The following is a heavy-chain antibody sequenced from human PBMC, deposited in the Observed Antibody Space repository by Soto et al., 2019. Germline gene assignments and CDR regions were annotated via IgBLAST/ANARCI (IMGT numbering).Heavy chain of an antibody. J-gene: IGHJ5*02. CDR2: FDPEDGET. CDR1: GYTLTELS. D-gene: IGHD6-19*01. CDR3: ATTGYSSGWYFDP. V-gene: IGHV1-24*01. Sequence: QVQLVQSGAEVKKPGASVKVSCKVSGYTLTELSMHWVRQAPGKGLEWMGGFDPEDGETIYAQKFQGRVTRTEDTSTDTAYMELSSLRSEDTAVYYCATTGYSSGWYFDPSGQGTLVTVSS.